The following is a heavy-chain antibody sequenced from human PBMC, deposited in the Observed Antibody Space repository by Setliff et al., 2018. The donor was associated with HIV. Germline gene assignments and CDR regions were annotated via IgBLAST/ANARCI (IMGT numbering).Heavy chain of an antibody. V-gene: IGHV3-33*01. CDR1: GFTFSTYG. CDR2: IWFDGSKT. D-gene: IGHD5-12*01. CDR3: ATFYSGYDLDAFDI. J-gene: IGHJ3*02. Sequence: GGSLRLSCAASGFTFSTYGMHWVRQAPGKGLEWVAIIWFDGSKTYYADSVKGRFTISRDNSKNTLYLQMNSLRVGDTAVYYCATFYSGYDLDAFDIWGQGTMVTVSS.